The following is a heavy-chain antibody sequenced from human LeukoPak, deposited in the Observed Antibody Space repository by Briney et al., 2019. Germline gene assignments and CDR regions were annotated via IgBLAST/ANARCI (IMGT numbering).Heavy chain of an antibody. CDR3: ARVLFGGVIANFDY. D-gene: IGHD3-16*02. CDR2: ISSSSSYI. CDR1: GFTFSSYS. V-gene: IGHV3-21*01. J-gene: IGHJ4*02. Sequence: GGSLRLSCAASGFTFSSYSMNWVRQAPGKGLEWVSSISSSSSYIYYADSVKGRFTISRDNAKNSLYLQMNSQRAEDTAVYYCARVLFGGVIANFDYWGQGTLVTVSS.